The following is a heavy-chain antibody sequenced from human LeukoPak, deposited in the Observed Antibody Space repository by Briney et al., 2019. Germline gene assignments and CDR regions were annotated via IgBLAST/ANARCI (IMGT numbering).Heavy chain of an antibody. V-gene: IGHV3-23*01. CDR3: ASHWGSDWYFDL. CDR2: ISESGAGT. CDR1: GFTFSSNA. Sequence: GGSLRLSCAASGFTFSSNAMGWVRQAPRKGLEWVSSISESGAGTYYADSVMGRFTISRDNAKNSLYLQMNSLRAEDTAMYYCASHWGSDWYFDLWGRGTLVTVSS. J-gene: IGHJ2*01. D-gene: IGHD7-27*01.